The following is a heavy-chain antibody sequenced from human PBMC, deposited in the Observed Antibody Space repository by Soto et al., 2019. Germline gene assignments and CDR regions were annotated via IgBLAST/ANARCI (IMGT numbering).Heavy chain of an antibody. CDR1: GGTFSSYT. J-gene: IGHJ2*01. CDR2: IIPIFGTA. D-gene: IGHD5-12*01. V-gene: IGHV1-69*12. Sequence: QVQLVQSGAAVKKPGSSVTVSCKASGGTFSSYTISWVRQAPGQGLEWMGGIIPIFGTANYAQKFQGRVTITADESTSTAYMELSSLRSGDTAVYYCARGNHRWLQLWYFDLWGRGTLVTVSS. CDR3: ARGNHRWLQLWYFDL.